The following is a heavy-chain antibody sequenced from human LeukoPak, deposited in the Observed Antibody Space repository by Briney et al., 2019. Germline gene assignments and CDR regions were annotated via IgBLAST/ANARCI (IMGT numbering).Heavy chain of an antibody. D-gene: IGHD2-15*01. V-gene: IGHV3-21*01. Sequence: PGGSLRLSCAASGFTFSSYSMNWVRQAPGKGLEWVSSISSSSSYIYYADPVKGRFTISRDNAKNSLYLQMNSLRAEDTAVYYCARDPVVVVAATLPDYWGQGTLVTVSS. CDR2: ISSSSSYI. CDR3: ARDPVVVVAATLPDY. CDR1: GFTFSSYS. J-gene: IGHJ4*02.